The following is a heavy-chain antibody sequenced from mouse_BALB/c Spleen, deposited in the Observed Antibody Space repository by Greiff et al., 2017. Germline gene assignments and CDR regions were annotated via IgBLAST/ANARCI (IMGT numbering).Heavy chain of an antibody. CDR3: ARAELRRNYFDY. CDR1: GYSFTSGYY. D-gene: IGHD2-4*01. V-gene: IGHV3-6*02. J-gene: IGHJ2*01. Sequence: EVQLQESGPGLVKPSQSLSLTCSVTGYSFTSGYYWNWIRQFPGNKLEWMGFISYDGSNNYNPSLKNRISITRDTSKNHIFLKLNSVTTEDTATDYCARAELRRNYFDYWGQGTTLTVSS. CDR2: ISYDGSN.